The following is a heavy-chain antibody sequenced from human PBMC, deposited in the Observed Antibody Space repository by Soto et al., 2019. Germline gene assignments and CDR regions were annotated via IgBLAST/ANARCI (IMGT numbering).Heavy chain of an antibody. D-gene: IGHD2-2*01. CDR1: GFTFSNAW. V-gene: IGHV3-15*07. CDR3: TTVRDGSTSLYYYYGMDV. CDR2: IKSKTDGGTT. J-gene: IGHJ6*02. Sequence: VGSLRLSCAASGFTFSNAWMNWVRQAPGKGLEWVGRIKSKTDGGTTDYAAPVKGRFTISRDDSKNTLYLQMNSLKTEDTAVYYCTTVRDGSTSLYYYYGMDVWGQGTTVTVSS.